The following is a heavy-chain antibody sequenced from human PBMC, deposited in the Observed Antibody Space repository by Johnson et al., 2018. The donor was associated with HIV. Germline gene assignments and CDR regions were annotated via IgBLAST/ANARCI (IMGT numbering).Heavy chain of an antibody. CDR1: GFTFSNYG. Sequence: QVQLVESGGGVVQPGGSLRLSCATSGFTFSNYGMHWVRQAPGKGLEWVAFIRYDGSKKDYADSVTGRFTISRDNSKNTLYLQINSLRAEDTAVYYCAKDTGGSYHYAFDNWGQGTMVTVSS. J-gene: IGHJ3*02. CDR2: IRYDGSKK. V-gene: IGHV3-30*02. CDR3: AKDTGGSYHYAFDN. D-gene: IGHD1-26*01.